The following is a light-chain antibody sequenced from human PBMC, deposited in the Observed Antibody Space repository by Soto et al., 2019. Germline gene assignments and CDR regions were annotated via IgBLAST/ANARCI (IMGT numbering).Light chain of an antibody. Sequence: EIGMTQSPATLSVSQGERATLSCRASQSVSSSYLAWYQQKPGQAPRLLIYGASSRATGIPDRFSGSGSGTDFTLTISRLEPEDFAVYYCQQYGSSGTFGQGTKVDIK. CDR1: QSVSSSY. J-gene: IGKJ1*01. CDR3: QQYGSSGT. CDR2: GAS. V-gene: IGKV3-20*01.